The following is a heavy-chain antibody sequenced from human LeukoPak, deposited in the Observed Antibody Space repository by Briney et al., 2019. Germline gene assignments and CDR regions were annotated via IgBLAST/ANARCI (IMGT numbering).Heavy chain of an antibody. CDR2: IWYDGSNK. Sequence: GRSLRLSCAASGFTFSSYGMHWVRQAPGKGLEWVAVIWYDGSNKYYADSVKGRFTISRDNSKNTLYLQMNSLRAEDTAVYYCARDTGYSGYECCPDAFDIWGQGTMVTVSS. D-gene: IGHD5-12*01. V-gene: IGHV3-33*01. CDR1: GFTFSSYG. CDR3: ARDTGYSGYECCPDAFDI. J-gene: IGHJ3*02.